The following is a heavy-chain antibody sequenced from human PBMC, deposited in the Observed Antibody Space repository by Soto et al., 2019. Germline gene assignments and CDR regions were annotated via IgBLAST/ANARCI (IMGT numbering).Heavy chain of an antibody. CDR2: TSTFNGEA. CDR1: GYSFTSTG. D-gene: IGHD3-10*01. J-gene: IGHJ4*02. CDR3: ARDLDGSGSYFTDY. V-gene: IGHV1-18*01. Sequence: QVQLVQSGAEVKKPGASVKVSCKSSGYSFTSTGISWVRQAPGQGPEWMGWTSTFNGEAKYAQKLQGRVTMTTDTATNKAYMELRSLTSDDTAVYYCARDLDGSGSYFTDYWGQGTLVTVDS.